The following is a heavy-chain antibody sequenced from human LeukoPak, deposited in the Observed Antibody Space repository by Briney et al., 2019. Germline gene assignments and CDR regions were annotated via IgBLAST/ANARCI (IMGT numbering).Heavy chain of an antibody. CDR1: GVSFSGYY. J-gene: IGHJ5*02. CDR2: INHSGST. V-gene: IGHV4-34*01. D-gene: IGHD3-22*01. CDR3: ARGSDSSGYYGDWFDP. Sequence: SETLSLTCAVYGVSFSGYYWSWIRQPPGKGLEWIGEINHSGSTNYNPSLKSRVTISVDTSKNQFSLKLSSVTAADTAVYYCARGSDSSGYYGDWFDPWGQGTLVTVSS.